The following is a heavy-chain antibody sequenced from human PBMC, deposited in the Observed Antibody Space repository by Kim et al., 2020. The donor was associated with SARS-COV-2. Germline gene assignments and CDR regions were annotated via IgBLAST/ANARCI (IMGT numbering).Heavy chain of an antibody. Sequence: SQTLSLTCAVYGGSFSVHYWSWIRQSPGKGLEWIGEINHSASTNYNPSLKSRVTMSVDTSKNQFSLKLSSVTAADTAVYYCARQRGYSSGNSFDSWGQGTLVTVSS. D-gene: IGHD6-19*01. CDR3: ARQRGYSSGNSFDS. V-gene: IGHV4-34*01. CDR1: GGSFSVHY. J-gene: IGHJ4*02. CDR2: INHSAST.